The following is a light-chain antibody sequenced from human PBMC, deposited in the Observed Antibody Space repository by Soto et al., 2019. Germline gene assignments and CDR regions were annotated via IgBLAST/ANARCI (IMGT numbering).Light chain of an antibody. CDR1: SSDVGGYNY. CDR2: EVS. J-gene: IGLJ3*02. Sequence: QSALTQPASMSGSPGQSISIYCTGTSSDVGGYNYVSWYQQHPGKAPKLMIYEVSHRPSGVSDRFSGSKSGNTASLTISGLQAEDEADYYCSSYTTSTTLVVFGGGTKLTVL. CDR3: SSYTTSTTLVV. V-gene: IGLV2-14*01.